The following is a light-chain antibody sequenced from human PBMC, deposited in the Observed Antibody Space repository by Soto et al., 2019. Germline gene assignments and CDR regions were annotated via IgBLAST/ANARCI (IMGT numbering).Light chain of an antibody. J-gene: IGLJ1*01. CDR1: SSDVGGYNY. Sequence: QSALTQPRSVSGSPGQSVTISCTGTSSDVGGYNYVSWYQQHPGKAPKVMIYDVSERLSGLPDRFSGSKSGNTASLTISGLQAEDEADYYCCSYAGSPRYVFGAGTKLSVL. V-gene: IGLV2-11*01. CDR3: CSYAGSPRYV. CDR2: DVS.